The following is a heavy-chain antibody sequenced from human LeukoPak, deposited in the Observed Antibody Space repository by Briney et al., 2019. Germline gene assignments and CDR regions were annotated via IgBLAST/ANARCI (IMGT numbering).Heavy chain of an antibody. CDR3: AKGSLYYYDSGGYRYFDY. CDR1: GFTFSSYA. D-gene: IGHD3-22*01. V-gene: IGHV3-23*01. Sequence: GGSLRLSCAASGFTFSSYAMSWVRQAPGKGLEWVTSVSGSGGSTYYADSVKGRFTISRDNSKNTLYLQMNSLRAEDTAVYYCAKGSLYYYDSGGYRYFDYWGPGTLVTVSS. J-gene: IGHJ4*02. CDR2: VSGSGGST.